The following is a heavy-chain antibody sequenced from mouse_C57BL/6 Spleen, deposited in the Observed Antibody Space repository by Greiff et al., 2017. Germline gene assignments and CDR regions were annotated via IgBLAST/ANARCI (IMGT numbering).Heavy chain of an antibody. D-gene: IGHD2-4*01. CDR2: IYPGSGST. J-gene: IGHJ3*01. CDR1: GYTFPSYW. V-gene: IGHV1-55*01. CDR3: ARSTIYDDYDGFAY. Sequence: QVQLQQPGAELVKPGASVKMSCKASGYTFPSYWLTWVKQRPGQGLEWIGDIYPGSGSTNSNEKFKSKATLTVDTSSSTAYMQLSSLTSEDSAVYYCARSTIYDDYDGFAYWGQGTLVTVSA.